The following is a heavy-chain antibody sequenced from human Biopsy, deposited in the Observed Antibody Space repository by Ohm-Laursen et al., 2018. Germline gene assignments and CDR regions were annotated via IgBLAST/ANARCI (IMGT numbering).Heavy chain of an antibody. CDR3: AKDRFPYTSGYSSVFEY. J-gene: IGHJ4*02. CDR1: GFTFSSYG. CDR2: ISNDGDIK. V-gene: IGHV3-30*18. D-gene: IGHD3-22*01. Sequence: SLRLSCAASGFTFSSYGMHWVRQAPGKGLEWVSLISNDGDIKYSADSMEGRFTISRDNSRNTLFLRMNSLKAEDTAVYYCAKDRFPYTSGYSSVFEYWGQGTLVTVSS.